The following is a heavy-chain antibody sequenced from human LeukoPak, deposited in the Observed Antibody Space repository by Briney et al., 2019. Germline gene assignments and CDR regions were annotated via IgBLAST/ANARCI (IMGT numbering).Heavy chain of an antibody. V-gene: IGHV4-59*01. CDR1: GGSISSYY. D-gene: IGHD5-18*01. Sequence: PSETLSLTCTVSGGSISSYYWSWVRQPPGKRLEWIGYIYYSGSTSYNPSLKSRVTISVDTSKNQISLKLSSVTAADTAVYYCARDLGVMVRAFDIWGQGTMVTVSS. CDR3: ARDLGVMVRAFDI. CDR2: IYYSGST. J-gene: IGHJ3*02.